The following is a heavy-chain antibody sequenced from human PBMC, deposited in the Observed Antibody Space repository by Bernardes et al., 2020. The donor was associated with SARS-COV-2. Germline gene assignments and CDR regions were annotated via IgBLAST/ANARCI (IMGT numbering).Heavy chain of an antibody. J-gene: IGHJ4*02. V-gene: IGHV3-53*01. D-gene: IGHD4-17*01. CDR3: AGYGGHSY. CDR1: GFTVSNNH. Sequence: GGSLRLSCVASGFTVSNNHVTWVRQAPGKGLECVSVLYGVGTTFYADSVRGRFTISSDTSKNTVYLQMSNLRADDTATYYCAGYGGHSYWGQGTQVNDSS. CDR2: LYGVGTT.